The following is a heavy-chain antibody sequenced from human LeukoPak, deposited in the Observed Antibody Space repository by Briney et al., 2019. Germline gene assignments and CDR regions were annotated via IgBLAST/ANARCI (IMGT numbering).Heavy chain of an antibody. CDR3: ARDTNYYDTSGYYSGSDFDY. D-gene: IGHD3-22*01. J-gene: IGHJ4*02. CDR1: GFTFSTYT. V-gene: IGHV3-21*01. Sequence: GGSLRLSCAASGFTFSTYTMNWVRQDPGKGLEWVSSITSTSYIYYSDSVKGRFTISRDDAKKSLFLQMSSLRAEDTAVYYCARDTNYYDTSGYYSGSDFDYWGQGTLVTVSS. CDR2: ITSTSYI.